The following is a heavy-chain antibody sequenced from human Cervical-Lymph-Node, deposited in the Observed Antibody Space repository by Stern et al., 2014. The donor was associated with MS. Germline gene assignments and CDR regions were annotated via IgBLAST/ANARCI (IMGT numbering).Heavy chain of an antibody. CDR1: GDSISDYY. CDR2: IYYGST. CDR3: ARWGTTVTFRTFDF. D-gene: IGHD4-17*01. J-gene: IGHJ4*02. Sequence: QLQLQESGAGLVKPSETLSLTCAVSGDSISDYYWNWIRQPPGKGLEWIGYIYYGSTNYNPSLRSRATLSVDTSKNQFSLKLTSVTPADTAIYYCARWGTTVTFRTFDFWGQGILVTVSS. V-gene: IGHV4-59*01.